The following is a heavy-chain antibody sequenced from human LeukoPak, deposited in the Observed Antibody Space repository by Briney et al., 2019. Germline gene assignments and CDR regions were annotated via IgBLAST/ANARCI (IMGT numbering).Heavy chain of an antibody. J-gene: IGHJ4*02. Sequence: SETLSLTCAVSGGSISSSNWWSWVRQPPGKGLEWIGEIFHSGSTYYNPSLKSRVTISVDTSKNQFSLKLSSVTAADTAVYYCASLPWGVRGLIIQDFHYWGQGTLVTVSS. D-gene: IGHD3-10*01. CDR3: ASLPWGVRGLIIQDFHY. CDR2: IFHSGST. V-gene: IGHV4-4*02. CDR1: GGSISSSNW.